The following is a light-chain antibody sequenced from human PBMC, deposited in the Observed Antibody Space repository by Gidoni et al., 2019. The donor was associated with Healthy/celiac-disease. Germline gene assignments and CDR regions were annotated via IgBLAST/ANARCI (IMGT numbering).Light chain of an antibody. V-gene: IGKV3-11*01. CDR1: QSVSSY. J-gene: IGKJ2*01. CDR3: QQRSNWPPYX. CDR2: DAS. Sequence: EIVLTQSPATLSLSPGERATLSCRASQSVSSYLAWYQQKPGQAPRLLIYDASNRATGIPDFTLTISSLEPEDFAVYYCQQRSNWPPYXFXQGTXLEIK.